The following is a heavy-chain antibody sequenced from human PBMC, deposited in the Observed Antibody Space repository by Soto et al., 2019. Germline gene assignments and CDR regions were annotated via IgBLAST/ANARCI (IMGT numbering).Heavy chain of an antibody. CDR3: ARGGGTILAPLP. V-gene: IGHV1-2*02. J-gene: IGHJ5*02. Sequence: VASVKVSCKASEYTFTGYFIHWVRQAPGQGLEWMGWINPNSGATKYAQKFQGRVTMTRDTSISTAYMELTLLRSDDTAIYYCARGGGTILAPLPWGEGTLVTVSS. CDR1: EYTFTGYF. CDR2: INPNSGAT. D-gene: IGHD3-3*01.